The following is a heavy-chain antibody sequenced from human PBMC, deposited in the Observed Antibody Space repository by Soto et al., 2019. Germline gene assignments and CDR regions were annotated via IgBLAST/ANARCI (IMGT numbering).Heavy chain of an antibody. J-gene: IGHJ4*02. CDR2: INHSGST. CDR1: GGSFSGYY. V-gene: IGHV4-34*01. CDR3: AGGLKSSGYPPYFDY. Sequence: SETLSLTCAVYGGSFSGYYWRWIRQPPGKGLEWIGEINHSGSTNYNPSLKSRVTISVDTSKNQFSLKLSAVTAADTAVYYCAGGLKSSGYPPYFDYWGQGTLVTVSS. D-gene: IGHD3-22*01.